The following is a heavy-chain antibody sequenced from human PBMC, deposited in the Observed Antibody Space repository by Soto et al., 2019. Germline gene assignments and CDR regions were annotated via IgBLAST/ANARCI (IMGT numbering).Heavy chain of an antibody. CDR2: ISGSGGST. V-gene: IGHV3-23*01. D-gene: IGHD6-19*01. J-gene: IGHJ6*02. CDR3: AKYRVAGTDYYYYGMDV. CDR1: GFTFSSYA. Sequence: AGGSLRLSCAASGFTFSSYAMSWVRQAPGKGLEWVSAISGSGGSTYYADSVKGRFTISRDNSKNTLYLQMNSLRAEDTAVYYCAKYRVAGTDYYYYGMDVWGQGTTVTVSS.